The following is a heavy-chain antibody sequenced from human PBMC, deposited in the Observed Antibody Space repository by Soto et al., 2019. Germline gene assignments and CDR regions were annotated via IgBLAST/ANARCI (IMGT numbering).Heavy chain of an antibody. CDR3: ARGATADYDFWANPRGDWLDL. CDR2: MNPIKGLSKT. J-gene: IGHJ5*02. V-gene: IGHV1-8*01. CDR1: GYTFSSHD. D-gene: IGHD3-3*01. Sequence: QVQLVQSGAEVKRPGASVKVSCKASGYTFSSHDIIWVRQPAGQGLEWMGWMNPIKGLSKTTYLPTFRGRVVMTRDTFLSTAYLELSGLRSDDTAVYFCARGATADYDFWANPRGDWLDLWGQGTLLTVSS.